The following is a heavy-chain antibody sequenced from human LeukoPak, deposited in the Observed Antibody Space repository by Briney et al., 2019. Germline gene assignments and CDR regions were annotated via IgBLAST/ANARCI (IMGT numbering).Heavy chain of an antibody. V-gene: IGHV3-7*01. J-gene: IGHJ4*02. CDR2: IKQDRSEK. CDR1: GFTFSNYW. Sequence: PGGTLRLSCAASGFTFSNYWMSWVRQAPGKGLEWVANIKQDRSEKYYVDSVKGRFTISRDNAKNSLYLQMNSLRAEDTAVYYCARAHYYDSSGLDFWGQGTLVTVSS. CDR3: ARAHYYDSSGLDF. D-gene: IGHD3-22*01.